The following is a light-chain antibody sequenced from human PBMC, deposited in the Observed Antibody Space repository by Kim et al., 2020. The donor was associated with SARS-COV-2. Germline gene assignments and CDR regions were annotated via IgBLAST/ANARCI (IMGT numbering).Light chain of an antibody. CDR3: QLYNHWPLT. J-gene: IGKJ1*01. Sequence: VSTGERATLSCRASQNIASNLAWYQQKPGQAPRLLIYGASTRATGVPARFGGSGSGTEFTLTISSLQSEDFAIYYCQLYNHWPLTFGQGTKVDIK. CDR2: GAS. CDR1: QNIASN. V-gene: IGKV3-15*01.